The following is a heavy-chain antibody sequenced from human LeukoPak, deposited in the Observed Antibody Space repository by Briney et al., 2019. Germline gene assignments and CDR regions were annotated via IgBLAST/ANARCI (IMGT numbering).Heavy chain of an antibody. CDR3: AGGAYYYED. V-gene: IGHV3-48*01. J-gene: IGHJ4*02. CDR2: ISSSSSTI. CDR1: GFTFSSHW. D-gene: IGHD3-22*01. Sequence: GGSLRLSCAVSGFTFSSHWMSWVRQAPGKGLEWVSYISSSSSTIYYADSVKGRFTISRDNAKNSLYLQMNSLRAEDTAVYYCAGGAYYYEDWGQGTLVTVSS.